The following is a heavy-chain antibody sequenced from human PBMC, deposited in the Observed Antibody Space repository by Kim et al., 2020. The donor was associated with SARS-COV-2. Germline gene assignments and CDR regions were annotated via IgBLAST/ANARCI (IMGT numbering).Heavy chain of an antibody. CDR3: SRPVVSGRFNFDV. D-gene: IGHD6-25*01. CDR2: ISHGGNT. Sequence: SETLSLTCTVSGSSIGSGYYWGWIRQPPGRGLEWIGSISHGGNTSYSPSLQSRVTISVDTSKEQFSLKLSSVTAADTAIYYCSRPVVSGRFNFDVWGRG. J-gene: IGHJ3*01. CDR1: GSSIGSGYY. V-gene: IGHV4-38-2*02.